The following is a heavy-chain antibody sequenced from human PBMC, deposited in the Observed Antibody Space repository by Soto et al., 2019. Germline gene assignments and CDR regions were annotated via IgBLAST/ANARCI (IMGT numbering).Heavy chain of an antibody. V-gene: IGHV3-23*01. D-gene: IGHD4-17*01. CDR1: GFTFSSYA. Sequence: GGSLRLPCTASGFTFSSYAMSWVRQAPGKGLEWVSGISGSGGTTYYADSVKGRFTISRDKSKNTLYLQINSLRAEDTAVYFCAKDGYGDPGWYYFDFWGQGTLVTVSS. CDR3: AKDGYGDPGWYYFDF. CDR2: ISGSGGTT. J-gene: IGHJ4*02.